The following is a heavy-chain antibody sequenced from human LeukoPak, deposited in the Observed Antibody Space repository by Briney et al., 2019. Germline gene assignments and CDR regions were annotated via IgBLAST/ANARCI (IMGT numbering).Heavy chain of an antibody. V-gene: IGHV4-34*01. J-gene: IGHJ5*02. CDR2: INHSGST. CDR3: ARQGIVGLINNWFDP. Sequence: SETLSLTCAVYGGSFSGYYWSWIRQPPGKGLEWIGEINHSGSTNYNPSLKSRVTISVDTSKNQFSLKLSSVTAADTAVYYCARQGIVGLINNWFDPWGQGTLVTVSS. D-gene: IGHD1-26*01. CDR1: GGSFSGYY.